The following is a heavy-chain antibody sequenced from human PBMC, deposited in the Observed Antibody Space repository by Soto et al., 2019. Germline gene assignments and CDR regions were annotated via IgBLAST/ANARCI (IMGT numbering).Heavy chain of an antibody. CDR3: AREDAGSSSLQH. Sequence: ASVKVSCKASGYTFTSYDINWVRQATGQGLEWMGWMNPNSGNTGYAQKFQGRVTMTTDTSTSTAYMELRSLRSDDTAVYYCAREDAGSSSLQHWGQGTLVTVSS. V-gene: IGHV1-8*01. CDR1: GYTFTSYD. D-gene: IGHD6-13*01. J-gene: IGHJ1*01. CDR2: MNPNSGNT.